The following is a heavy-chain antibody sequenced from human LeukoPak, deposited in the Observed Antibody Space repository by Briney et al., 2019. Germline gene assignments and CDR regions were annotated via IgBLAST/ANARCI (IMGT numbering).Heavy chain of an antibody. Sequence: GGSLRLSCAASGFTFSSYAMSWVRQAPGKGLEWVSAISGSGGSTYYADSVKGRFSISRDNSKNTMYLQMNSLRAEDTAVYYCAKGSGRGYSYGLEYWGQGTLVTVSS. CDR2: ISGSGGST. V-gene: IGHV3-23*01. CDR3: AKGSGRGYSYGLEY. CDR1: GFTFSSYA. J-gene: IGHJ4*02. D-gene: IGHD5-18*01.